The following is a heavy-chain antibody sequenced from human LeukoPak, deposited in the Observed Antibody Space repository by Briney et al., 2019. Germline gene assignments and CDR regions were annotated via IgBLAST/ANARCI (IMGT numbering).Heavy chain of an antibody. D-gene: IGHD3-16*01. CDR3: AMKGAY. J-gene: IGHJ4*02. CDR1: GFTLSNYA. Sequence: GGSLRLSCAASGFTLSNYALSWVRQAPGKGLEWVSTISGSGGSSTYYADSVKGRFTISRDNSKNTLYLQMNSLRAEDTAVYYCAMKGAYWGQGTLVTVSS. CDR2: ISGSGGSST. V-gene: IGHV3-23*01.